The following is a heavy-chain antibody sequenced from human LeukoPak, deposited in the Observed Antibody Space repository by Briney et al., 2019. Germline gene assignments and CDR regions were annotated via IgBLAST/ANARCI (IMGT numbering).Heavy chain of an antibody. J-gene: IGHJ6*03. V-gene: IGHV5-51*01. D-gene: IGHD2-2*01. CDR3: ARPALYCSSTVCPPYMDV. Sequence: GESLKISCKASGYTFTGDWIGWVRQMPGKGLEWMGIIYPGDSDTKYNAPFQGQVTISADKSISTAYLQWGSLKASDTASYYCARPALYCSSTVCPPYMDVWGKGTTVTVSS. CDR2: IYPGDSDT. CDR1: GYTFTGDW.